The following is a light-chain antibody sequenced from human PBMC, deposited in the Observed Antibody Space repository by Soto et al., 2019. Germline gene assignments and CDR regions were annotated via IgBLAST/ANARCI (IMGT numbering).Light chain of an antibody. CDR1: QSVNNN. V-gene: IGKV3-20*01. CDR3: QQYGTSPRT. J-gene: IGKJ1*01. Sequence: TQSPATLSVSPGERATLSCRASQSVNNNLAWYQQKLGQAPRVLIXXXXXRATGIPDRFSGGGSGTDFPLTISRLEPEDFVVYYCQQYGTSPRTFGQGTKVDIK. CDR2: XXX.